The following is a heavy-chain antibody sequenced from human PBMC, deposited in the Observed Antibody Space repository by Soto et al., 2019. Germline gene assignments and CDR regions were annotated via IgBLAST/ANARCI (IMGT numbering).Heavy chain of an antibody. CDR2: IYYSGST. J-gene: IGHJ6*02. V-gene: IGHV4-59*08. CDR1: GDSINSHY. CDR3: ARRPPPNYGMDV. Sequence: QVQLQESGPGLLKPSETLSLTCTVSGDSINSHYWNWIRQPPGKGLEWIGYIYYSGSTNYNPSLKSRVAISVDTYKNQFSLRLSSVTAADTAVYYCARRPPPNYGMDVWGQGTTVTVSS.